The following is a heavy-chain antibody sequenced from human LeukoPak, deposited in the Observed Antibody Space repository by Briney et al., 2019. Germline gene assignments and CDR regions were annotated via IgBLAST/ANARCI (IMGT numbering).Heavy chain of an antibody. CDR1: GFTVSNNY. Sequence: PGGSLRLSCAASGFTVSNNYISWVRQAPGKGLEWGSVVYSGGSTFYADSVKGRFTISRDNSKNTLYLHMNSLRAEATAVYYCARPSWGSSSWYYFDYWGQGTLVTVSS. CDR3: ARPSWGSSSWYYFDY. V-gene: IGHV3-53*01. D-gene: IGHD6-13*01. J-gene: IGHJ4*02. CDR2: VYSGGST.